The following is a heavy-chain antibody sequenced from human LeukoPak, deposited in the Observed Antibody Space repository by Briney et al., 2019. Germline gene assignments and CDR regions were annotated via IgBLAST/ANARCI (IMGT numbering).Heavy chain of an antibody. CDR2: IYNSGST. V-gene: IGHV4-31*03. CDR1: VASISSGDYY. D-gene: IGHD6-6*01. CDR3: ARAYSPSSLYFDY. J-gene: IGHJ4*02. Sequence: SQTLSLTCTVSVASISSGDYYWSWIRQHPGKGLEWIGYIYNSGSTYYNPSLKSRITISVDTSQSQFSLKLSSVTAADTSVYFCARAYSPSSLYFDYWGQGTLVTVSS.